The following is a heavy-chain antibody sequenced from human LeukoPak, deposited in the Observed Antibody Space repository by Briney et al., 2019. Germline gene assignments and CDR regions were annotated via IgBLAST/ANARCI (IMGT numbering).Heavy chain of an antibody. CDR2: INHRGDT. J-gene: IGHJ4*03. Sequence: SETLSLTCAVYGESFSGYYWSWIRQSPGKGLEWIAEINHRGDTNYNPSVKSRVTISIDTSKNQFSLKVRSLLASDTAVYYCARGPTISETGYFDFWGQGTLVTVSS. CDR3: ARGPTISETGYFDF. D-gene: IGHD1-1*01. V-gene: IGHV4-34*01. CDR1: GESFSGYY.